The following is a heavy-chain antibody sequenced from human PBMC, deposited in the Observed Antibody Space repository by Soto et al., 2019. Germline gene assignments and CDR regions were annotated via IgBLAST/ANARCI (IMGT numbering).Heavy chain of an antibody. CDR1: GGTFSSYA. Sequence: SVKVSCKASGGTFSSYAISWVRQAPGQGLEWMGGIIPIFGTANYAQKFQGRVTITADKSTSTAYMELSSLRSEDTAVYYCARDHFFCSSPSCYARTFGMDVWGQGTSVTVSS. CDR3: ARDHFFCSSPSCYARTFGMDV. CDR2: IIPIFGTA. J-gene: IGHJ6*02. D-gene: IGHD2-2*01. V-gene: IGHV1-69*06.